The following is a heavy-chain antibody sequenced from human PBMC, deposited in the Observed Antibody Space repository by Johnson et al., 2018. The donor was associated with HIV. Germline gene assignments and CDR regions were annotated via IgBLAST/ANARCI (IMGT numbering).Heavy chain of an antibody. CDR1: GFTFDDYA. J-gene: IGHJ3*02. CDR2: ISWNSGSI. Sequence: VQLVESGGGLVQPGRSLRLSCAASGFTFDDYAMHWVRQAPGKGLEWVSGISWNSGSICYADSVKGRFTISRDNAKNSLSLQMNSLRAEDTALYYCAREVYYGSGRKTFDIWGQGTMVTVSS. D-gene: IGHD3-10*01. V-gene: IGHV3-9*01. CDR3: AREVYYGSGRKTFDI.